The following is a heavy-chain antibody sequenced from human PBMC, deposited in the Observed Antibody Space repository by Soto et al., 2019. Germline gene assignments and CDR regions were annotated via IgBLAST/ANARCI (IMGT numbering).Heavy chain of an antibody. CDR3: ARDQGSHPGD. CDR1: GLSISSDNW. D-gene: IGHD6-13*01. J-gene: IGHJ4*02. CDR2: IHHSGST. Sequence: QVQLQESGPGLVRPSGTVSLTCAVSGLSISSDNWWSWVRQPPRKGLEWIGEIHHSGSTNYNPSLKSRVTMSVVPSKDLFSLTLNSVTAADTAFYYCARDQGSHPGDWGQGTLVSVSS. V-gene: IGHV4-4*02.